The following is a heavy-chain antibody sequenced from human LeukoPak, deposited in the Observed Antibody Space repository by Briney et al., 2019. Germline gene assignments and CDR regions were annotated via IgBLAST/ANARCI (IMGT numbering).Heavy chain of an antibody. CDR3: ARYDYVWGSGWFDP. V-gene: IGHV4-61*02. CDR1: GGSISSGRYY. D-gene: IGHD3-16*01. J-gene: IGHJ5*02. Sequence: SSDPLSLTCSVLGGSISSGRYYGSWIWPPAGKGLEWIGRMYTSRSTTYNPSLKSRVTISVDPSTNQFSLELSSVTAADTAVYYCARYDYVWGSGWFDPWGQGTLVTVSS. CDR2: MYTSRST.